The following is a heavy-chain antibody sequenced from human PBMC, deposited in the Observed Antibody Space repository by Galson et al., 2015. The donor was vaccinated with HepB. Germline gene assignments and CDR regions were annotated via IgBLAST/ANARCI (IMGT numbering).Heavy chain of an antibody. J-gene: IGHJ6*03. Sequence: SVKVSCKASGYTFTSYYMHWVRQAPGQGLEWMGIINPSGGSTSYAQKFQGRVTMTRDTSTSTVYMELSSLRSEDTAVYYCARRSSWYNLHYYYYYMDVWGKGTTVTVSS. D-gene: IGHD6-13*01. CDR2: INPSGGST. CDR1: GYTFTSYY. CDR3: ARRSSWYNLHYYYYYMDV. V-gene: IGHV1-46*03.